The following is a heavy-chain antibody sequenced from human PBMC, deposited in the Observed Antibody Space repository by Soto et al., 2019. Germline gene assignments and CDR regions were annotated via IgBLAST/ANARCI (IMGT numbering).Heavy chain of an antibody. J-gene: IGHJ4*02. CDR3: ARGSSYYYDSSGYYYFDY. D-gene: IGHD3-22*01. CDR1: GGSISSSNW. Sequence: SETLSLTCSVSGGSISSSNWWSWVRQPPGKGLEWIGEIYHSGSTNYNPSLKSRVTISVDKSKNQFSLKLSSVTAADTAVYYCARGSSYYYDSSGYYYFDYWGQGTLVTVS. V-gene: IGHV4-4*02. CDR2: IYHSGST.